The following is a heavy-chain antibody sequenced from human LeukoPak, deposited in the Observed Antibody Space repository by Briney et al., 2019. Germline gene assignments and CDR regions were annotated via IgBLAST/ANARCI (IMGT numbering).Heavy chain of an antibody. CDR3: ARDVPHLYYYDSSGYYAY. J-gene: IGHJ4*02. CDR2: INPNSGGT. D-gene: IGHD3-22*01. V-gene: IGHV1-2*02. CDR1: GYTFTGYY. Sequence: ASVKLSCKASGYTFTGYYMHWVRKPPGQGLERMGWINPNSGGTTYAQHFQGRLTMTRVKSISTAYMEQSRLVSADTAVYYCARDVPHLYYYDSSGYYAYWGQGTLVTVSS.